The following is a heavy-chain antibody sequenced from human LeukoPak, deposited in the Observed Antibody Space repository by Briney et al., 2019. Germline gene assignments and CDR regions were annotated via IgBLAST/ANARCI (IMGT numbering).Heavy chain of an antibody. CDR3: ARGRNAQVVVVITTVVCDY. V-gene: IGHV1-8*01. CDR2: MNPNSGNT. D-gene: IGHD3-22*01. Sequence: ASVKVSCKASGYTFTSYDINWVRQATGQGLEWMGWMNPNSGNTGYAQKFQGRVTMTRNTSISTAYMELSSLRSEDTAVYYCARGRNAQVVVVITTVVCDYWGQGTLVPVSS. CDR1: GYTFTSYD. J-gene: IGHJ4*02.